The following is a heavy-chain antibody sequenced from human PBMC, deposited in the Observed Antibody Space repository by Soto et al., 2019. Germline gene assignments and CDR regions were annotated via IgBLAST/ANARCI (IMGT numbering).Heavy chain of an antibody. V-gene: IGHV1-3*01. CDR3: ARGPLLWGDV. Sequence: GSVEVSCKASGYTFTNYAMHWVCQAPGQRLEWMGWINAGNGNTKYSQKFQGRVTITRDTSASTAYMELSSLRYEDTAVYYCARGPLLWGDVWGQGTTVTVSS. D-gene: IGHD3-10*01. CDR2: INAGNGNT. CDR1: GYTFTNYA. J-gene: IGHJ6*02.